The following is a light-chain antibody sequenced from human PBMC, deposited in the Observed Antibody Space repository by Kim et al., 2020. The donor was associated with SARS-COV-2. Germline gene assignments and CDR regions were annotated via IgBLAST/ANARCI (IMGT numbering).Light chain of an antibody. CDR1: TSNIGSRP. V-gene: IGLV1-44*01. J-gene: IGLJ3*02. CDR2: SDN. CDR3: AAWDDSLGGPV. Sequence: GQRVTISCSGDTSNIGSRPVNWYQQFPGTAPKLLMYSDNQRPSGVPDRFSGSKSGTSASLAISGLQFEDEADYDCAAWDDSLGGPVFGGGTQLTVL.